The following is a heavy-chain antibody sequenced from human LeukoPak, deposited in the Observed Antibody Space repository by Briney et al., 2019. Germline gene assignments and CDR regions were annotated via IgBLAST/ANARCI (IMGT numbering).Heavy chain of an antibody. CDR3: ARDGQYPYYFDY. Sequence: SETLSLTCTVSGGSISSGGYYWSWIRQHPGKGLEWIGYIYYSGSTYYNPSLKSRVTISIDTSKNQFSLKLSPVTAADTAVYYCARDGQYPYYFDYWGQGTLVTVSS. V-gene: IGHV4-31*03. J-gene: IGHJ4*02. CDR1: GGSISSGGYY. CDR2: IYYSGST. D-gene: IGHD2-2*02.